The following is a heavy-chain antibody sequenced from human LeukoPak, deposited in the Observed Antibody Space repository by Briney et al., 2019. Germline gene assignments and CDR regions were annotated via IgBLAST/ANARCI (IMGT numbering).Heavy chain of an antibody. V-gene: IGHV4-61*02. CDR1: GGSISSGSYY. D-gene: IGHD3-3*01. J-gene: IGHJ4*02. CDR3: ARDARGWSGFDY. Sequence: SQTLSLTCTVSGGSISSGSYYWSWIRQPAGKGREWIGRIYTTGNTDYNPSLKSRVTMSVDTSKNQFSLNLSSVTAADTAVYYCARDARGWSGFDYWGQGTLVTVSS. CDR2: IYTTGNT.